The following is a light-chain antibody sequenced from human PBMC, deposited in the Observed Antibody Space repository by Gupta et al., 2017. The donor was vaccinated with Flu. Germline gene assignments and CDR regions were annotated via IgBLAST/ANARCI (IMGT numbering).Light chain of an antibody. Sequence: VVMTQSPLSLPVALGQPASISCRSSQSLVYSDENTVLHWFQQRPGQSPRRLIYLVSHRDSGVPDGFSGSGSGTDFTLRISRVEAEDVGVYFCMQGAHWPWAFGQGTKVEIK. J-gene: IGKJ1*01. V-gene: IGKV2-30*01. CDR2: LVS. CDR1: QSLVYSDENTV. CDR3: MQGAHWPWA.